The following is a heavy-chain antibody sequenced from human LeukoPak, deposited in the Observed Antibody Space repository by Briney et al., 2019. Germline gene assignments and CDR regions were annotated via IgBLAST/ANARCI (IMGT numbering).Heavy chain of an antibody. D-gene: IGHD1/OR15-1a*01. CDR3: AAAGTTRMGDY. V-gene: IGHV4-61*02. Sequence: ASETLSLTCTVSGGSISSGSYYWSWIRQPAGKGLEWIGRIYTSGSTNYNPSLKSRVTISVDTSKNQFSLKLSSVTAADTAVYYCAAAGTTRMGDYWGQGTLVTVSS. CDR2: IYTSGST. CDR1: GGSISSGSYY. J-gene: IGHJ4*02.